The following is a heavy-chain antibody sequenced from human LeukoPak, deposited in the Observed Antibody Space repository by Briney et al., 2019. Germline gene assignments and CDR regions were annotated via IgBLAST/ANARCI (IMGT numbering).Heavy chain of an antibody. V-gene: IGHV1-46*01. Sequence: GASVEVSCKASGYTFTSYHMHWVRQAPGQGLEWMGIINPSGGSTSYAQKFQGRVTMTRDTSTSTVYMELSSLRSEDTAVYYCARGMTTVTTGAALIFGYWGQGTLVTVSS. CDR3: ARGMTTVTTGAALIFGY. J-gene: IGHJ4*02. CDR1: GYTFTSYH. D-gene: IGHD4-17*01. CDR2: INPSGGST.